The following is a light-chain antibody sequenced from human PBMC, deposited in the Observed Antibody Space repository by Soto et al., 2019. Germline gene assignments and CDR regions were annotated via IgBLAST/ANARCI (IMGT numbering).Light chain of an antibody. Sequence: EIVMTQSPATLSVSPGERATLSCWASQSVYSALAWYEQRPGQVPRLLIYGASTRATTIPARFSGSGSGTEFTLTISSLQSEDFAVYYCQQYYDWPPTFGQGTKVEI. V-gene: IGKV3-15*01. CDR1: QSVYSA. J-gene: IGKJ1*01. CDR3: QQYYDWPPT. CDR2: GAS.